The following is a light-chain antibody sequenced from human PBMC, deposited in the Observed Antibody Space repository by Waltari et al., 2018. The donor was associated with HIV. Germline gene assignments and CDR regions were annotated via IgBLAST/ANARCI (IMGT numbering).Light chain of an antibody. CDR1: QSVTGSH. CDR2: GAS. Sequence: EIVLTQSPGTLSLSPGERATLSCRASQSVTGSHLAWYQQRPGQPPRLLVYGASSRATGIPDRFSGSGSGTDFTLTITRLEPEDVAVYYCQQYGSSPRTFGQGTKVEIK. V-gene: IGKV3-20*01. CDR3: QQYGSSPRT. J-gene: IGKJ1*01.